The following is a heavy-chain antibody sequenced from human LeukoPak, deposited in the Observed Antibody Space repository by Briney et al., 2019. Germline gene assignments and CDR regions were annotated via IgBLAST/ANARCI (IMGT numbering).Heavy chain of an antibody. V-gene: IGHV1-2*02. CDR2: INLNSGNT. Sequence: GASVKVSCEASGYTFTGYYMHWVRQAPGQGLEWMGWINLNSGNTNYAQKFQGRVTMTRDTSISTAYMELSRLRSDDTAVYYCAREGPIVVVPAARFDYWGQGTLVTVSS. D-gene: IGHD2-2*01. CDR1: GYTFTGYY. CDR3: AREGPIVVVPAARFDY. J-gene: IGHJ4*02.